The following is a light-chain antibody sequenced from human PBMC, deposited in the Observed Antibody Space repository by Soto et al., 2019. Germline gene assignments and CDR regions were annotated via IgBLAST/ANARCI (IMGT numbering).Light chain of an antibody. V-gene: IGKV3-20*01. CDR1: QSVNSR. CDR2: GAS. Sequence: EIVLTHSPGTLSFSACQRAALSCRASQSVNSRLAWYQHKPGQAPRLLISGASSRATGIPDRFSGSGSATDFTLTISRLEPEDFALYYCQHYGRSPITFGQGTRLEIK. CDR3: QHYGRSPIT. J-gene: IGKJ5*01.